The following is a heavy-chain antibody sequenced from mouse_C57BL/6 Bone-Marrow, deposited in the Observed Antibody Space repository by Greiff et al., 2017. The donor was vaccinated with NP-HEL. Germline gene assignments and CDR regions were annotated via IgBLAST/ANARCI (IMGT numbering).Heavy chain of an antibody. CDR3: AREGYYYGSSYDY. V-gene: IGHV1-54*01. Sequence: VQLVESGAELVRPGTSVKVSCKASGYAFTNYLIEWVKQRPGQGLEWIGVINPGSGGTNYNEKFKGKATLTADKSSSTAYMQLSSLTSEDSAVYFCAREGYYYGSSYDYWGQGTTLTVSS. CDR2: INPGSGGT. J-gene: IGHJ2*01. CDR1: GYAFTNYL. D-gene: IGHD1-1*01.